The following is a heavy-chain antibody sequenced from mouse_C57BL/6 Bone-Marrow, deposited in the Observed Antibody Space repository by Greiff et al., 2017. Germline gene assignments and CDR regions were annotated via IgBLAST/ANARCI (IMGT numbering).Heavy chain of an antibody. CDR2: IHPNSGST. V-gene: IGHV1-64*01. CDR1: GYTFTSYW. D-gene: IGHD5-5*01. Sequence: QVQLKQPGAELVKPGASVKLSCKASGYTFTSYWMHWVKQRPGQGLEWIGMIHPNSGSTNYNEKFKSKATLTVDKSSSTASMQLSSLTSEDSAVYYCARKRDYPCAWFAYWGQGTLVTVSA. CDR3: ARKRDYPCAWFAY. J-gene: IGHJ3*01.